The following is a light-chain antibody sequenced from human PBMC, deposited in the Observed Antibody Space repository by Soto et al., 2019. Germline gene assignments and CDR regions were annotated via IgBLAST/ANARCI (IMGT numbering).Light chain of an antibody. CDR1: QPISTY. Sequence: DIQMTQSPSSLSASVGDRVTITCRASQPISTYLNWYQQRPGKAPRLLIHAASTLHSGVPSRFSGSGSGTDFTLTISSLQPEDFATYFCHQSYRTPPDTFGQGTKLEVK. CDR2: AAS. J-gene: IGKJ2*01. V-gene: IGKV1-39*01. CDR3: HQSYRTPPDT.